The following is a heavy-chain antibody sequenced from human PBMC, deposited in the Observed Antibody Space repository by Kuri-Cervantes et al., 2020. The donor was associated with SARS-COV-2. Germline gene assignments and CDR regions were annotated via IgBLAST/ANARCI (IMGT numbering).Heavy chain of an antibody. J-gene: IGHJ4*02. CDR1: GFTFSSYG. D-gene: IGHD4-17*01. Sequence: GGSLRLSCAASGFTFSSYGMHWVRQAPGKGLEWVAVISYDGSNKYYADSVKGRFTISRDNSKNTLYLQMNSLRAEDTAVYYCASGGPYGDYVFVYWGQGTLVTVSS. V-gene: IGHV3-30*03. CDR2: ISYDGSNK. CDR3: ASGGPYGDYVFVY.